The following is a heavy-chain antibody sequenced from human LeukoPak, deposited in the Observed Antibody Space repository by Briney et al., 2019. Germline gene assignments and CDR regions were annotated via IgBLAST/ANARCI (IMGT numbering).Heavy chain of an antibody. Sequence: GGSLRLSCAASAFSVGSNYMTWVRQAPGKGRECVSFIYSGGTTYYADLVKGRFTTSRDNSKNTLYLQMNSLSPEDTAVYYGAKVGSGYSSGWFSEYFQHWGQGTLVTVSS. CDR1: AFSVGSNY. V-gene: IGHV3-66*01. J-gene: IGHJ1*01. CDR3: AKVGSGYSSGWFSEYFQH. CDR2: IYSGGTT. D-gene: IGHD6-19*01.